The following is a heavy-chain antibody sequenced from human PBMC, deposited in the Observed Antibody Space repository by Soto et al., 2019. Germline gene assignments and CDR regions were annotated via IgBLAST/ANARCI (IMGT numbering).Heavy chain of an antibody. V-gene: IGHV1-18*01. CDR2: ISAYNGNT. CDR3: SITMVRGVLYYFDY. CDR1: VYTFTSYG. Sequence: XSVKVSCKASVYTFTSYGISWVRQAPGQGLEWMGWISAYNGNTNYAQKLQGRVTMTTDTSTSTAYMELRSLRSDDTAVYYCSITMVRGVLYYFDYWGQGTLVTVSS. D-gene: IGHD3-10*01. J-gene: IGHJ4*02.